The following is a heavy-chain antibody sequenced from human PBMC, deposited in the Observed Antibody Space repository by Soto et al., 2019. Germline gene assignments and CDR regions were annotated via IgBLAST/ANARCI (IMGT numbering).Heavy chain of an antibody. CDR1: GFTVSSNF. D-gene: IGHD3-16*01. CDR3: ASGRGFDV. Sequence: EVQLVESGGDLVRPGGSLRLSCAASGFTVSSNFMSWVRQAPGKGLEWLSVIYSGGGTYYTDSVKGRFTLSRDDSKNTVYVQMNSLRSDDTAVSYCASGRGFDVWGQGTLVTVSS. V-gene: IGHV3-66*01. CDR2: IYSGGGT. J-gene: IGHJ4*02.